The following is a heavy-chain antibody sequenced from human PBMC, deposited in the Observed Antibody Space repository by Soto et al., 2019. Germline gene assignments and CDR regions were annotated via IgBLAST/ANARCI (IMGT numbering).Heavy chain of an antibody. Sequence: QVQLAESGGGVVQPGRSLRLSCAASGFTFSSYAMHWVRQAPGKGLEWVAVISYDGSNKYYADSVKGRFTISRDNSKNTLYLQMNSLRAEDTAVYYCARGVITFGGVIVYYFDYWGQGTLVTVSS. J-gene: IGHJ4*02. CDR3: ARGVITFGGVIVYYFDY. CDR2: ISYDGSNK. D-gene: IGHD3-16*02. CDR1: GFTFSSYA. V-gene: IGHV3-30-3*01.